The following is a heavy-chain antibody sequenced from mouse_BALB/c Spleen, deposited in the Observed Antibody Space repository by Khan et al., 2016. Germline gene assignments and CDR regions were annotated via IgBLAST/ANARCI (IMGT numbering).Heavy chain of an antibody. CDR1: GYSITSGYY. CDR2: IRYDGSN. Sequence: EVQLQESGPGLVKPSQSLSLTCSVTGYSITSGYYWNWIRQFPGNKLEWMGFIRYDGSNKYNPSLKNRTTITRDTSKNQSFLKLNSVTAEDTATYFCARGLPPDYWGQGTTLTVSS. D-gene: IGHD2-13*01. V-gene: IGHV3-6*02. J-gene: IGHJ2*01. CDR3: ARGLPPDY.